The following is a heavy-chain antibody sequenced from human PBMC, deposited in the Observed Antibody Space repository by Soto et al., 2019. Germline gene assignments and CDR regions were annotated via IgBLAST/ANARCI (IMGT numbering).Heavy chain of an antibody. CDR2: IYFRGNN. Sequence: QLQLQESGPGLVKPSETLSLTCSVSGDSINSDKYYWGWIRQPPGKGLEWIGSIYFRGNNYYNQSLQTRVTISLNKSKSQFSLKLNSVTAADSAVYFCARLEGLATISYYFDFWGQGALVTVSS. D-gene: IGHD3-9*01. CDR1: GDSINSDKYY. V-gene: IGHV4-39*01. J-gene: IGHJ4*02. CDR3: ARLEGLATISYYFDF.